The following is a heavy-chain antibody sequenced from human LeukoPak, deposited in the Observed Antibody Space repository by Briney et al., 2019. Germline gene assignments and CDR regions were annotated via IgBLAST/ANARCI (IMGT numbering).Heavy chain of an antibody. CDR1: GFTVSSYA. D-gene: IGHD1-1*01. CDR2: MSGNGGST. CDR3: AKEGGTTGYYGMDV. V-gene: IGHV3-23*01. Sequence: PGGSLRLSCAASGFTVSSYAMSWVRQAPGEGLEWVSAMSGNGGSTYYADSVKGRFTISRDKSKNTLYLQMNSLRAEDTAIYYCAKEGGTTGYYGMDVWGKGTTVTVSS. J-gene: IGHJ6*04.